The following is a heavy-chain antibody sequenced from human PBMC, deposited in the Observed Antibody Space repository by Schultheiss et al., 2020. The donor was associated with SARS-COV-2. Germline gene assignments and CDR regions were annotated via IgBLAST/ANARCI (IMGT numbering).Heavy chain of an antibody. CDR1: GFTFSSYA. CDR3: ARASTPRYFDL. J-gene: IGHJ2*01. V-gene: IGHV3-48*03. CDR2: IGGSGSTI. D-gene: IGHD2-15*01. Sequence: GESLKISCAASGFTFSSYAMHWVRQAPGKGLEWVSYIGGSGSTIHYADSVKGRFTISRDNAKNSLYLQMNSLRAEDTAVYYCARASTPRYFDLWGRGTLVTVSS.